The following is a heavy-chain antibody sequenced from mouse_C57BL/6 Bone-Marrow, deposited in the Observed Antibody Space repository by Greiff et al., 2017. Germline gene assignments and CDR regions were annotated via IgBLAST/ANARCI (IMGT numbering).Heavy chain of an antibody. J-gene: IGHJ2*01. CDR1: GYTFTSYD. D-gene: IGHD2-3*01. V-gene: IGHV1-85*01. Sequence: QVQLKESGPELVKPGASVKLSCKASGYTFTSYDINWVKQRPGQGLEWIGWIYPRDGSTKYNEKFKGKATLTVDTSSSTAYMELHSLKSEDSAVYFCARSWGWLLRNYWGQGTTLTVSS. CDR2: IYPRDGST. CDR3: ARSWGWLLRNY.